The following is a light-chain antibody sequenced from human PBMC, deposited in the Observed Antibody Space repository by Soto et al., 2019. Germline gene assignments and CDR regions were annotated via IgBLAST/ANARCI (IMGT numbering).Light chain of an antibody. CDR3: SSYTSNSTVV. Sequence: QSALTQPASVSGSPGQSITISCTGTGSDVGGNNYVSWYQHHPGKAPKLLIYEVINRPSGVSNRFSGSKSGNTASLTISGLQTADEADYYCSSYTSNSTVVFGGGTKLTVL. J-gene: IGLJ2*01. CDR1: GSDVGGNNY. CDR2: EVI. V-gene: IGLV2-14*01.